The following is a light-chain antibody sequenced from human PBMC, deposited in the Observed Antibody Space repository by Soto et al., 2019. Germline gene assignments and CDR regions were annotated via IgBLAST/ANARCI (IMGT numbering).Light chain of an antibody. Sequence: QLTQSPSSLSASVGDRVTITCRASQAISNWLAWYQQKPGKAPELLIYTASTLESGVPSRFSGRGSGTDFTLTISNLQPEDFATYYCQQVHNFPLTFGGGTKVDIK. J-gene: IGKJ4*01. CDR2: TAS. CDR3: QQVHNFPLT. V-gene: IGKV1-12*01. CDR1: QAISNW.